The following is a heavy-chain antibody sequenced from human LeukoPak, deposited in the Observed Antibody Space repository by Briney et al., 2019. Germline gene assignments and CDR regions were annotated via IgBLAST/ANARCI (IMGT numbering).Heavy chain of an antibody. D-gene: IGHD3-3*01. CDR2: IKSKTDGGTT. V-gene: IGHV3-15*01. CDR1: GFTFSTYG. CDR3: TTVFWPAYELAGGFFRENYYYYCMDV. Sequence: GGSLRLSCVASGFTFSTYGMSWVRQAPGKGLEWVGRIKSKTDGGTTDYAAPVKGRFTISRDDSKNTLYLQMNSLKTEDTAVYYCTTVFWPAYELAGGFFRENYYYYCMDVWGKGTTVTVSS. J-gene: IGHJ6*03.